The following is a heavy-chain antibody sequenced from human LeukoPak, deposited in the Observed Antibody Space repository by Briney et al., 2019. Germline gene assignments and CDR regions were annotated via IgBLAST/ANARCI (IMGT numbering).Heavy chain of an antibody. CDR3: ASLGELLWFGELPPWGN. V-gene: IGHV1-8*01. J-gene: IGHJ4*02. D-gene: IGHD3-10*01. CDR1: GYTFTSYD. CDR2: MNPNSGNT. Sequence: ASVKVSCKASGYTFTSYDINWVRQATGQGLEWMGWMNPNSGNTGYAQKFQGRVTMTRNTSISTAYMELSSLRSEDTAVYYCASLGELLWFGELPPWGNWGQGTLVTVSS.